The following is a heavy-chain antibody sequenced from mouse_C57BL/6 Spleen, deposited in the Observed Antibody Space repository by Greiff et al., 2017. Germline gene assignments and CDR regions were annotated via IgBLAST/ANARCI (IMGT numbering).Heavy chain of an antibody. CDR2: FYPGSGSI. Sequence: VKVVESGAELVKPGASVKLSCKASGYTFTEYTIHWVKQRSGQGLEWIGWFYPGSGSIKYNEKFKDKATLTADKSSSTVYMELSRLTSEDSAVYFCARHEGYGISFDYWGQGTTLTVSS. D-gene: IGHD1-1*01. CDR3: ARHEGYGISFDY. V-gene: IGHV1-62-2*01. CDR1: GYTFTEYT. J-gene: IGHJ2*01.